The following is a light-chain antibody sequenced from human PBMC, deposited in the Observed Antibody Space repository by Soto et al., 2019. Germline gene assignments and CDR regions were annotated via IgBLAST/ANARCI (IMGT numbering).Light chain of an antibody. CDR2: GAS. Sequence: EIVLTQSPGTLSLSPGERATLSCRASQSVSNNALAWYQQKPGQSPRLLIYGASNRATGNPDVFSGSGSGKDVTVTISRLEADDFAVYYCQVYGNSPIYTFGQGTRLEIK. CDR1: QSVSNNA. CDR3: QVYGNSPIYT. V-gene: IGKV3-20*01. J-gene: IGKJ2*01.